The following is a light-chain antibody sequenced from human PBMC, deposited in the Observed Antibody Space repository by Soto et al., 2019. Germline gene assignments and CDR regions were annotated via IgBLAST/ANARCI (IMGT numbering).Light chain of an antibody. J-gene: IGKJ1*01. CDR3: MQALQTQT. V-gene: IGKV2-30*01. Sequence: VLTQSPLAGSVTVGQASSVAGRTSLVLVFRDGNTYLHWFQQRPGQSPRRLIENVSNRASGVPDRFSGSGSGTDFTLKISRVEAEDVGVYYCMQALQTQTFGQGTKVDIK. CDR1: LVLVFRDGNTY. CDR2: NVS.